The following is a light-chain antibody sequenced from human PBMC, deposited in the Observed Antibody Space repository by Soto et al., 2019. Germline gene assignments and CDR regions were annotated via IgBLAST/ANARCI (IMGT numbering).Light chain of an antibody. CDR3: QQYNDWPPVYT. Sequence: EIVMTQSPATLSVSPGERATLSCRASQSVTSKLAWYQHKPGQAPRLLIYDASTRATGIPARFSGSGSGTESTLTISSLESEDFAVYYCQQYNDWPPVYTFGQGTKLDIK. CDR1: QSVTSK. CDR2: DAS. V-gene: IGKV3D-15*01. J-gene: IGKJ2*01.